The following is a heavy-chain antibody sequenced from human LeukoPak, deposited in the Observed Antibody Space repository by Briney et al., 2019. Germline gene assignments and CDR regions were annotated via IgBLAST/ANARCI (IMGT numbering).Heavy chain of an antibody. D-gene: IGHD5-12*01. V-gene: IGHV4-39*01. CDR2: IYDSGTT. Sequence: PETLSLTCTVSGDSTSSSTYYWDWIRQAPGKGLEWIGNIYDSGTTHYNPSLKSRVTISGDTSKNQFSLKLNSVTAADTAIYYCATHRRSGSGGSENAFEIWGQGTMVTVSS. J-gene: IGHJ3*02. CDR3: ATHRRSGSGGSENAFEI. CDR1: GDSTSSSTYY.